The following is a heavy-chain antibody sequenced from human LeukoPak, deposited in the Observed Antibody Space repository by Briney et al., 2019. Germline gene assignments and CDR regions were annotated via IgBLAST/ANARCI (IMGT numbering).Heavy chain of an antibody. D-gene: IGHD1-1*01. CDR1: GFSFNNAW. V-gene: IGHV3-15*01. CDR2: IKAKTDGGTA. J-gene: IGHJ4*02. CDR3: STGGGTNDF. Sequence: GGSLRFSCVVSGFSFNNAWVGWVRQAPGRGLEWVGRIKAKTDGGTADYAAPVKGRFTISRDDSKNTVFLQMDSLKIEDTAVYFCSTGGGTNDFWGQGALVTVSS.